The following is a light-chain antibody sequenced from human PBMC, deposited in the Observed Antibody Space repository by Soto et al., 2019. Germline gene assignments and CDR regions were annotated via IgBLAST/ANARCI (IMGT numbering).Light chain of an antibody. Sequence: SYELTQPPSVSVAPGKTARITCGGNDIGSKSVHWYQQKPGQAPVVVVYEDYDRPSGIPERFSGSNSGNTATLTITRVEAGNEANYYCLVWDNSGDRYVFGTGTKVTLL. V-gene: IGLV3-21*03. CDR2: EDY. J-gene: IGLJ1*01. CDR1: DIGSKS. CDR3: LVWDNSGDRYV.